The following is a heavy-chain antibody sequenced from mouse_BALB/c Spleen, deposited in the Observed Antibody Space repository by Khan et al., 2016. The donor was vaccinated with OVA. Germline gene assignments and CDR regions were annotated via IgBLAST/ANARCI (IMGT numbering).Heavy chain of an antibody. V-gene: IGHV1S135*01. CDR1: GYSFTDYN. J-gene: IGHJ2*01. D-gene: IGHD1-1*01. CDR2: IAPYNGGT. CDR3: ALIYHYGSGFDY. Sequence: EVQLQQSGPELVKPGTSVKVSCKTSGYSFTDYNMFWVKQSLGKSLEWIGYIAPYNGGTNYNQKFMGKATLTVDKSSSTAFMHLNSLTSEDSAVDYFALIYHYGSGFDYWGQGTTLTVSS.